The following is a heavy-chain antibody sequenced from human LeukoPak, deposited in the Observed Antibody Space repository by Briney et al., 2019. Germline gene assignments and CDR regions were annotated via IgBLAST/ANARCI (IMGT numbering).Heavy chain of an antibody. CDR3: AKGRKDFDTNLGPFDS. D-gene: IGHD3-9*01. CDR2: VHDSAGT. Sequence: SETLSLTCTVSGASISSGDYSWSWIRQPPGKGLEWLGYVHDSAGTIYNPSLKSRVTISVGTSKTQFSLKVTSVTTADTAVYYCAKGRKDFDTNLGPFDSWGQGILVTVSS. CDR1: GASISSGDYS. V-gene: IGHV4-61*08. J-gene: IGHJ4*02.